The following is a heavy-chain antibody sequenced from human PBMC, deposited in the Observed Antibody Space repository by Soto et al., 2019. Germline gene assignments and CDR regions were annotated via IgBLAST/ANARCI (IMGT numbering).Heavy chain of an antibody. CDR3: ARGMVRGVIPPGPSDY. CDR1: GGSISSSSYY. Sequence: SETLSLTCTVSGGSISSSSYYWGWIRQPPGKGLEWIGEINHSGSTNYNPSLKSRVTISVDTSKNQFSLKLSSVTAADTAVYYCARGMVRGVIPPGPSDYWGQGTLVTVSS. D-gene: IGHD3-10*01. J-gene: IGHJ4*02. V-gene: IGHV4-39*07. CDR2: INHSGST.